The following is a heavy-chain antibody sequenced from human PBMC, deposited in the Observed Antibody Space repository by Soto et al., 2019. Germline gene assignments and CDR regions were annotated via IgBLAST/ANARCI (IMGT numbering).Heavy chain of an antibody. Sequence: ASVKVSCKASGGTFSSYAISWVRQAPGQGLEWMGWISAYNGNTNYAQKLQGRVTMTTDTSTSTAYMELRSLRSDDTAVYYCARGEEYIAARPPMDVWGHGTTVTVSS. D-gene: IGHD6-6*01. CDR2: ISAYNGNT. CDR3: ARGEEYIAARPPMDV. CDR1: GGTFSSYA. J-gene: IGHJ6*02. V-gene: IGHV1-18*01.